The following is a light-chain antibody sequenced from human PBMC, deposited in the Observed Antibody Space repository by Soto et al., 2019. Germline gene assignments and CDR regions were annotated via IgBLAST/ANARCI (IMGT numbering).Light chain of an antibody. CDR3: NSYTSRSTPYV. CDR1: SSDVSAYDY. J-gene: IGLJ1*01. V-gene: IGLV2-14*01. Sequence: ALTQPASVSGSPGQSITISCTGTSSDVSAYDYITCYQQHTGKAFILMIYDVSRRPSVFSNCFSGSKSGNTASLTISGLQAEDEADYYCNSYTSRSTPYVFGTGTKVTVL. CDR2: DVS.